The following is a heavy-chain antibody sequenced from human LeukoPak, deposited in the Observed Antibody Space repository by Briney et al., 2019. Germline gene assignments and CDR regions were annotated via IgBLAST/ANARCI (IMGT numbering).Heavy chain of an antibody. V-gene: IGHV4-34*01. D-gene: IGHD3-10*01. CDR3: AREGLYYSQRYFDP. CDR2: INHSGST. J-gene: IGHJ5*02. Sequence: SETLSLTCAVYGGSFSGYSWSWIRQPPGKGLEWIGEINHSGSTNYNPSLKSRVTISVDTSKNQFSLKLSSVTAADTAVYYCAREGLYYSQRYFDPWGQGTLVTVSS. CDR1: GGSFSGYS.